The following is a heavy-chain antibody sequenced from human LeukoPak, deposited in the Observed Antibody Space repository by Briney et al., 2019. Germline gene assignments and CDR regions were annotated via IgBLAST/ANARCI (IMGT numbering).Heavy chain of an antibody. CDR3: ARDHAYRTDY. J-gene: IGHJ4*02. Sequence: PGGSLRLSCAASGFSFSNDWMCWVRQAPGKGLEWVANINQDESKKYYVDSVKGRFTISRDNAKNSLYLQMSSLRAEDMAVYYCARDHAYRTDYWGQGTLVTVSS. CDR1: GFSFSNDW. CDR2: INQDESKK. V-gene: IGHV3-7*01. D-gene: IGHD2-2*01.